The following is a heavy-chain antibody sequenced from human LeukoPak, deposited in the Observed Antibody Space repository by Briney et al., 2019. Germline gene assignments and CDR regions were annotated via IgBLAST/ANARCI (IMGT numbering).Heavy chain of an antibody. J-gene: IGHJ4*02. CDR1: GYSFASNW. CDR3: VTFARGDPDY. D-gene: IGHD3-10*01. CDR2: FYPVDSDT. Sequence: GESLKISCKGSGYSFASNWIGWVRQRPGKGLEWMGIFYPVDSDTRYSPSFRGQVTISADKSTTTAYLHWRSLRASDSAMYYCVTFARGDPDYWGQGTLVTVAS. V-gene: IGHV5-51*01.